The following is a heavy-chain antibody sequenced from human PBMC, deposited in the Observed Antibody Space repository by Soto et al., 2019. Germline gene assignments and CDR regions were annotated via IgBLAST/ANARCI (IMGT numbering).Heavy chain of an antibody. CDR1: GGSISSYY. CDR2: FYTSGST. V-gene: IGHV4-4*07. J-gene: IGHJ4*02. D-gene: IGHD3-3*01. CDR3: ARDFYDFWSGSLLYYFDY. Sequence: PSETLSLTCTVSGGSISSYYWSWIRQPAGKGLEWIGRFYTSGSTNYNPSLKSRVAMSVDTSKNQFSLKLSSVTAADTAVYYCARDFYDFWSGSLLYYFDYWGQGTLVTVSS.